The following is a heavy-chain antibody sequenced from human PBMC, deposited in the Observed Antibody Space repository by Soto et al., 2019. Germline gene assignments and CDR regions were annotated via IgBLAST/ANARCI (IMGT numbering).Heavy chain of an antibody. Sequence: QVQLVQSGAEVKKPGAAVKVSCKASGFTFTNYFFHWVRQAPRQGLEWMGIISTHDGSTHYVQSLPGVVTMSSDTSTSTVYMELSSLRSEYPAVYYCVRGDGRGSSGFYYAYGMDGWGHGTTVTVSS. CDR2: ISTHDGST. J-gene: IGHJ6*02. CDR1: GFTFTNYF. D-gene: IGHD6-25*01. V-gene: IGHV1-46*01. CDR3: VRGDGRGSSGFYYAYGMDG.